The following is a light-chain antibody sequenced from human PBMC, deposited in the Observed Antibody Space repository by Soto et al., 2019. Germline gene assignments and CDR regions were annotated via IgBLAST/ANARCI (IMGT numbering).Light chain of an antibody. V-gene: IGLV2-11*01. CDR1: SSDVGGYKY. CDR2: DVT. J-gene: IGLJ3*02. Sequence: QSALTQPRSVSGSPGQRVTISCTGTSSDVGGYKYVSWYQRHPGEVPQLLIYDVTERPSGVPDRFSASKSGNTASLTISGLQAEDEADYFCCSFAGSHSVVFGGGTQLTVL. CDR3: CSFAGSHSVV.